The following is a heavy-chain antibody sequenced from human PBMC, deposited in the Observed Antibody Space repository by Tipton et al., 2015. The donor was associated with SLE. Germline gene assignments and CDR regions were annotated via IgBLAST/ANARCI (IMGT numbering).Heavy chain of an antibody. CDR1: GLTFSSFG. CDR2: IWHDGRNE. V-gene: IGHV3-30*02. Sequence: SGLTFSSFGMHWVRQAPGKGLEWVAFIWHDGRNEYYADSVKGRFTISRDNSKNTLYLQMNSLRAEDTAVYYCAKDDYGDYGAFDIWGQGTMVTVSS. D-gene: IGHD4-17*01. CDR3: AKDDYGDYGAFDI. J-gene: IGHJ3*02.